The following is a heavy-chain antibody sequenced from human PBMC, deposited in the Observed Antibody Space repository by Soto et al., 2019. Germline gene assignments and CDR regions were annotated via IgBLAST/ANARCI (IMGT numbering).Heavy chain of an antibody. CDR2: INAGNGNT. D-gene: IGHD3-22*01. CDR3: ARSIVVVTSFDY. Sequence: ASVKVSCKTSGYTFTSYGFSWVRQAPGQGLEWMGWINAGNGNTKYSQKFQGRVTITRDTSASTAYMELSSLRSEDTAVYYCARSIVVVTSFDYWGQGTLVTV. V-gene: IGHV1-3*01. CDR1: GYTFTSYG. J-gene: IGHJ4*02.